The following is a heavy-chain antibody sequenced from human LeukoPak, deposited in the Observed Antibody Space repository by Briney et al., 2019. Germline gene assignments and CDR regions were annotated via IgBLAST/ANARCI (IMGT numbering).Heavy chain of an antibody. D-gene: IGHD2/OR15-2a*01. CDR1: GGSFSGYY. CDR2: INHSGST. J-gene: IGHJ4*02. V-gene: IGHV4-34*01. CDR3: ARCNRGRAIDY. Sequence: SETLSLTCAVYGGSFSGYYWSWIRQPPGKGLEWIGEINHSGSTNYNPSLKSRVTISVDTSKNQFSLKLSSVTAADTAVYYCARCNRGRAIDYWGQGTLVTVSS.